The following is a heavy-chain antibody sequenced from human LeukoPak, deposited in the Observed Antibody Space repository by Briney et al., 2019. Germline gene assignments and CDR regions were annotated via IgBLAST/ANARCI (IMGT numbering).Heavy chain of an antibody. Sequence: PGGSLRPSCAASGFTFRNYWMHWVRQAPGKGLVWVSRISSDGRSTSYADSVKGRFTVSRDNAKNTLYLQMNSLGAEDTAVYYCARDSFDYQYYYGMDVWGQGTTVTVSS. V-gene: IGHV3-74*01. CDR1: GFTFRNYW. J-gene: IGHJ6*02. CDR3: ARDSFDYQYYYGMDV. CDR2: ISSDGRST.